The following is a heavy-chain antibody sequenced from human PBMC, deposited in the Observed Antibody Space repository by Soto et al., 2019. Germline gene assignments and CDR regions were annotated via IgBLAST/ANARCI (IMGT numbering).Heavy chain of an antibody. J-gene: IGHJ3*02. CDR3: VRDEAHYDILTGSSLGRAFDI. CDR2: IYHTGRT. D-gene: IGHD3-9*01. CDR1: NASISSSNW. V-gene: IGHV4-4*02. Sequence: QVQLQESGPGLVKPSGTLSLTCVITNASISSSNWWSWVRQPPGKGLEWIGEIYHTGRTNYNPSLRSRVTMSIDKSNNRFSLRLSSLTAADTAVYYCVRDEAHYDILTGSSLGRAFDIWGQWTMVTVSS.